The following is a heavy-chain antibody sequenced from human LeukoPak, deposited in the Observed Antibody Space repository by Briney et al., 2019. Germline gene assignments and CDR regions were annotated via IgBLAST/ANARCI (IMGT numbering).Heavy chain of an antibody. CDR1: GYSFTNYW. D-gene: IGHD1-26*01. Sequence: GESLNISCKGSGYSFTNYWIGWVRQLPGKGLEYMGIIYPGDSETIYSPSFQGQVTISADKSISTAYLQWSSLKASDTAIYYCARRNSGSRFDYWGQGILVTVSS. V-gene: IGHV5-51*01. CDR2: IYPGDSET. J-gene: IGHJ4*02. CDR3: ARRNSGSRFDY.